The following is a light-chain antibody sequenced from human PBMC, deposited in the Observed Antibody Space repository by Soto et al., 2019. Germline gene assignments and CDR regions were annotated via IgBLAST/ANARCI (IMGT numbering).Light chain of an antibody. CDR2: GAS. J-gene: IGKJ1*01. CDR3: QHYNNGPR. CDR1: QTINNN. V-gene: IGKV3-15*01. Sequence: ETVRTQSPATLSVSPWEGATLSCRASQTINNNLAWYQQKPGQAPSLLIYGASRRATGVPARFSGSGSGTEFTLTIRSLKSEDFAVYYCQHYNNGPRFGQGTKLDI.